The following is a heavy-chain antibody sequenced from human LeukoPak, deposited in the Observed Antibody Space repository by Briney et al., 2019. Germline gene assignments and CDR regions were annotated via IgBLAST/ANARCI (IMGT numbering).Heavy chain of an antibody. V-gene: IGHV6-1*01. CDR2: TYYRSEWYN. D-gene: IGHD3-22*01. J-gene: IGHJ6*03. CDR3: ARVYYNSSGYYYYYYMDV. Sequence: SQTLSLTCAISGDSVSTNIAAWNWIRQSPSRGLEWLGRTYYRSEWYNDYAVSVKSRVTINPDTSKNQFSLHLNSLTPEDTAVYYCARVYYNSSGYYYYYYMDVWGKGPTVTVSS. CDR1: GDSVSTNIAA.